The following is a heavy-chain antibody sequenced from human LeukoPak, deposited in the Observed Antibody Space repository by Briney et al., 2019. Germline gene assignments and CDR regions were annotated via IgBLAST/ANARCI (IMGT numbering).Heavy chain of an antibody. J-gene: IGHJ4*02. D-gene: IGHD2-2*01. CDR3: ARDISGMTAAMDY. CDR2: ISAYNGNT. CDR1: GGTLSSYA. V-gene: IGHV1-18*01. Sequence: GASVKVSGKASGGTLSSYAISWVRQAPGQGLEGRGWISAYNGNTNYAQKLQGRVTMTTDTSMSTAYMELRSLRSDDTAVYYCARDISGMTAAMDYWGQGTLVTVSS.